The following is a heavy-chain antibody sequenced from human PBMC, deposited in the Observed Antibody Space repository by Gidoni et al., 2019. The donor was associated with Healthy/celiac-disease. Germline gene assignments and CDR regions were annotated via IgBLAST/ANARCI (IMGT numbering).Heavy chain of an antibody. V-gene: IGHV4-59*01. D-gene: IGHD3-22*01. J-gene: IGHJ6*02. CDR1: GGSISSYS. CDR2: IYYSGST. Sequence: QVQLQESGPGLVKPSETLSLTCTVSGGSISSYSWSWLRQPPGKGLEWIGYIYYSGSTNYNPSLKSRVTISVDTSKNQFSLKLSSVTAADTAVYYCARVGDYYDSSGYYPPSFWYYYGMDVWGQGTTVTVSS. CDR3: ARVGDYYDSSGYYPPSFWYYYGMDV.